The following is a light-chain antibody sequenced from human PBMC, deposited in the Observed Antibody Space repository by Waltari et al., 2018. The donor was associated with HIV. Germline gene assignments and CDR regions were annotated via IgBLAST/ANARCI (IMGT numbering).Light chain of an antibody. V-gene: IGKV1-9*01. Sequence: DIQLTQSPSFLSASVGDRVIITCRASQGIGIYLAWYQQKPGKAPKLLIYVASTLQTGVPSRFSGSGSGTEFTLTISSLQPEDFATYYCHQLSSYPSTFGPGTKVDIK. J-gene: IGKJ3*01. CDR1: QGIGIY. CDR2: VAS. CDR3: HQLSSYPST.